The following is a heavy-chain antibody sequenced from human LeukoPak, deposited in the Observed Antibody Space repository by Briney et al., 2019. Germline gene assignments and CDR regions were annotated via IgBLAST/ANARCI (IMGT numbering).Heavy chain of an antibody. D-gene: IGHD1-26*01. CDR3: ARAQVGARTLYFDY. Sequence: GASVKVSCKASGYTFTSYAISWVRQAPGQGLEWMGGIIPIFGTANYAQKFQGRVTITADKSTSTAYMELSSLRSEDTAVYYCARAQVGARTLYFDYWGQGTLVTVSA. CDR1: GYTFTSYA. CDR2: IIPIFGTA. J-gene: IGHJ4*02. V-gene: IGHV1-69*06.